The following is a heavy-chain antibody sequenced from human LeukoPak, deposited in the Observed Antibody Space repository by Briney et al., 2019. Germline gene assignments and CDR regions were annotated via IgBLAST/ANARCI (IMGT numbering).Heavy chain of an antibody. V-gene: IGHV3-23*01. Sequence: GGSLRLPCAASGFAFRTYAMSWVRQAPGKGLEWVSGISSSGTSTDYADSVRGRFTISRDNSKNTLYLQMNSLRVEDSALYYCAKGVAGTPTFDYWGQGTLVTVSS. CDR3: AKGVAGTPTFDY. D-gene: IGHD1-26*01. J-gene: IGHJ4*02. CDR2: ISSSGTST. CDR1: GFAFRTYA.